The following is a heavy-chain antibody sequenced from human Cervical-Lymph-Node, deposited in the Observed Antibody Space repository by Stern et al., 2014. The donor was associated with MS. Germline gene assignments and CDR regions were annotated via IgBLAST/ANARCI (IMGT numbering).Heavy chain of an antibody. CDR3: ARVRPAQWELPYYFDY. CDR1: GFTFSNYG. CDR2: IWSDGSNK. V-gene: IGHV3-33*01. Sequence: QVQLVESGGGVVQPGRSLRLSCAASGFTFSNYGMHWVRQAPGKGLEWVAVIWSDGSNKNYADSVKGRFTISRDNSKNTLFLQMTSLRAEDTAVYYCARVRPAQWELPYYFDYWGQGTLVTVSS. J-gene: IGHJ4*02. D-gene: IGHD1-26*01.